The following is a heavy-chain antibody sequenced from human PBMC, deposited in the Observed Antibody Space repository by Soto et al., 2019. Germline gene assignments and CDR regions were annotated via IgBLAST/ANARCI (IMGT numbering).Heavy chain of an antibody. V-gene: IGHV3-74*01. J-gene: IGHJ4*02. CDR2: IDGYSTTT. CDR3: ARGGAMGVDY. D-gene: IGHD1-26*01. CDR1: GFTFNNKW. Sequence: EVQLVESGGGLVQPGGSLRLSCTASGFTFNNKWMHWVRQAPGKGLVWVSRIDGYSTTTNYADSVKGRFTISRDNAKNTVFLHVNSLTDEDTAGYYCARGGAMGVDYWGQGNLVTVSS.